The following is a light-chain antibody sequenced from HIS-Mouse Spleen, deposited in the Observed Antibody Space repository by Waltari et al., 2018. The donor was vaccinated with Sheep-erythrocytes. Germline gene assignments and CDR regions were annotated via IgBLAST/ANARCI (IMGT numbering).Light chain of an antibody. CDR3: CSYAGSYNHV. Sequence: QSALTQPRSVSGPPGQSVTISCTGPSRDVGGYNYVSWYQQHPGKAPKLMIYDVSKRPSGVPDRFSGSKSGNTASLTISGLQAEDEADYYCCSYAGSYNHVFATGTKVTVL. CDR2: DVS. V-gene: IGLV2-11*01. J-gene: IGLJ1*01. CDR1: SRDVGGYNY.